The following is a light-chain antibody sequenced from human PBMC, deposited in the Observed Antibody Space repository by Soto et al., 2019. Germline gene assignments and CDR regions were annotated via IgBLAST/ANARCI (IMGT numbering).Light chain of an antibody. J-gene: IGKJ4*01. V-gene: IGKV3-11*01. CDR1: RIVGNN. CDR2: AAS. CDR3: QQHADWPLT. Sequence: EIVLTQSPATLSLSPGERATLSCRASRIVGNNLAWYQKKPGQAPGLLIYAASTRATGIPARFSGSGSGTDFTLTISSLEPEDFAVYYCQQHADWPLTFGGGTKVEIK.